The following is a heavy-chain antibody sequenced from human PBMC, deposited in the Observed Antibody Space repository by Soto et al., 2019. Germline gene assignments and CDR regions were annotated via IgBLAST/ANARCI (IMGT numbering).Heavy chain of an antibody. D-gene: IGHD6-19*01. CDR3: ARAVAGLDFDY. CDR2: IYHTGST. CDR1: NDSISSSNW. Sequence: HVQLQESGPGLVKPSGTLSLTCAVSNDSISSSNWWNWVRQPPGMELEWIGEIYHTGSTNYNPSLKSRVTISVDKSKNQFSLRLNSVTAADTAVYYCARAVAGLDFDYWGQGTLVTVSS. J-gene: IGHJ4*02. V-gene: IGHV4-4*02.